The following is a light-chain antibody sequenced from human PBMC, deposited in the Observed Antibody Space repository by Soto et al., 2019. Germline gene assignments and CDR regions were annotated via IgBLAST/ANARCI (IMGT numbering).Light chain of an antibody. CDR3: QQYNNWPET. CDR2: GAS. V-gene: IGKV3-15*01. Sequence: EIVITQSPATLSVSRGERATLSCRASQSVSSNLAWYQQKPGQAPRLLIYGASTRATGIPARFSGSGSGTEFTLTITSLQSEAFAVYYCQQYNNWPETFGQGTKVDIK. J-gene: IGKJ1*01. CDR1: QSVSSN.